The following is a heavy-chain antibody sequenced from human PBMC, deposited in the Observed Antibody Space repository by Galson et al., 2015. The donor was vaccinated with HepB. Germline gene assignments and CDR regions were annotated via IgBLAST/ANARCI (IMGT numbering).Heavy chain of an antibody. CDR1: GYTFTNYY. Sequence: SVKVSCKASGYTFTNYYMHWVRQAPGQGLEWMGIINSSGGSTNYAQKFQGRVTMTRDTSTSTVYMELSSLRSEDTAVYYCARTYYYDTSGYYNRYFDYWGQGTLVTVSS. D-gene: IGHD3-22*01. CDR2: INSSGGST. CDR3: ARTYYYDTSGYYNRYFDY. V-gene: IGHV1-46*01. J-gene: IGHJ4*02.